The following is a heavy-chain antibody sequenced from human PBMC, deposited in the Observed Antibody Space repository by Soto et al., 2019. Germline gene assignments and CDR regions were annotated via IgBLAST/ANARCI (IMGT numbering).Heavy chain of an antibody. Sequence: SETLSLTCTVSGGSISSSSYYWGWIRQPPGKGLEWIGSIYYSGSTYYNPSLKSRVTISVDTSKNQFSLKLSSVTAADTAVYYCASGVVTTYYFDYWGQGTLVTVSS. CDR3: ASGVVTTYYFDY. J-gene: IGHJ4*02. CDR1: GGSISSSSYY. D-gene: IGHD3-3*01. V-gene: IGHV4-39*01. CDR2: IYYSGST.